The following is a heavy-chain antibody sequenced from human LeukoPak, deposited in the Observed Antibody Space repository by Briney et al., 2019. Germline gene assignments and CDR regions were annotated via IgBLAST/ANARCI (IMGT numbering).Heavy chain of an antibody. CDR2: ISAYNGNT. D-gene: IGHD3-10*01. Sequence: ASVRVSSKASGYTFTSYGISWVRQAPGQGLEWMGWISAYNGNTNYAQKLQGRVTMTTDTSTSTAYMELRSLRSDDTAVYYCARDNTMVRGVIITYYYYYYGMDVWGQGTTVTVSS. J-gene: IGHJ6*02. V-gene: IGHV1-18*01. CDR1: GYTFTSYG. CDR3: ARDNTMVRGVIITYYYYYYGMDV.